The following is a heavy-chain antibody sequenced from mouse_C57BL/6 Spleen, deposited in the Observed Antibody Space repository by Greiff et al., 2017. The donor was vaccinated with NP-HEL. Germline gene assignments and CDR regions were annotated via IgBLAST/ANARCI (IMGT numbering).Heavy chain of an antibody. V-gene: IGHV1-52*01. J-gene: IGHJ3*01. Sequence: QVQLQQPGAELVRPGSSVKLSCKASGYTFTSYWMHWVKQRPIQGLEWIGNIDPSDSETHYNQKFKDKATLTVDKSSSTAYIQLSSLTSEDSAVYYCATLDSSGLFAYWGQGTLVTVSA. D-gene: IGHD3-2*02. CDR1: GYTFTSYW. CDR2: IDPSDSET. CDR3: ATLDSSGLFAY.